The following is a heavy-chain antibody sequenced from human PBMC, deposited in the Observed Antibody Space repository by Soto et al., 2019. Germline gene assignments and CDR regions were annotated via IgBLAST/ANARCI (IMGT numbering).Heavy chain of an antibody. V-gene: IGHV4-39*01. D-gene: IGHD5-18*01. Sequence: SETLSLTCTVSGGSISSYYWSWIRQPPGKGLEWIGSMYYSGSAYYNPSLKSRVTISVDTSKNQFSLKLTSVTAADTAVYHCARHVGNSPTCTWGQGTLVPVSS. CDR2: MYYSGSA. CDR1: GGSISSYY. J-gene: IGHJ5*02. CDR3: ARHVGNSPTCT.